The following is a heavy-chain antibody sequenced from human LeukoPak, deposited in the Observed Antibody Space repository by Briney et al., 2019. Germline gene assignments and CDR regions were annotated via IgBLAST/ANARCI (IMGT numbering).Heavy chain of an antibody. V-gene: IGHV4-59*01. CDR2: IYYSGST. Sequence: SETLSLTCAVYGGSFSGYYWSWIRQPPGKGLEWIGYIYYSGSTNYNPSLTSRVTISVDTSKNQFSLKLSSVTAADTAVYYCARDVGEALGYSYGYDYYYMDVWGKGTTVTVSS. J-gene: IGHJ6*03. D-gene: IGHD5-18*01. CDR1: GGSFSGYY. CDR3: ARDVGEALGYSYGYDYYYMDV.